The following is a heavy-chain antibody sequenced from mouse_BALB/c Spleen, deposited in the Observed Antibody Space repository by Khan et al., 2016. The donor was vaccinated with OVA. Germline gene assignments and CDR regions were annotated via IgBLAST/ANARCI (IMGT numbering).Heavy chain of an antibody. CDR3: ARTARIKY. V-gene: IGHV3-2*02. CDR2: ISYSGST. Sequence: EVQLQQSGPGLVKPSQSLSLTCTVTGYSITSGYGWNWIRQFPGNKLEWMGYISYSGSTNYNPSLKSRISITRDTSKNPFFLQLNSVTTEDTATYYCARTARIKYWGQGTTLTVSS. D-gene: IGHD1-2*01. CDR1: GYSITSGYG. J-gene: IGHJ2*01.